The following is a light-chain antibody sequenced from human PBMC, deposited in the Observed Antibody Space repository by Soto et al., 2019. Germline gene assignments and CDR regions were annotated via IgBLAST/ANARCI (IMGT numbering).Light chain of an antibody. CDR1: QSVSTSY. J-gene: IGKJ2*01. CDR3: HQFGRSPPAFT. Sequence: ESMLTQSPGTLSLSPGERATLSCRASQSVSTSYLAWYQQTPGQAPRLLIYGASIRATGIPDRFSGSGSGTGFTLTISRLEPEDFAVYYCHQFGRSPPAFTFGQGTKLEI. V-gene: IGKV3-20*01. CDR2: GAS.